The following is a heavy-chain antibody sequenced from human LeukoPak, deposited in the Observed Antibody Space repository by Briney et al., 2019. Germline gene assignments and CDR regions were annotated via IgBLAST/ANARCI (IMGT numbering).Heavy chain of an antibody. J-gene: IGHJ1*01. CDR3: ARAGIAAKVYFQH. CDR1: GGSISSYY. Sequence: SETLSLTCTVSGGSISSYYWSWIRQPPGKGLEWIGYIYYSGSTNYNPSLKSRVTISVDTSKNQFSLKLSSVTAADTAVYYCARAGIAAKVYFQHWGQGTLVTVSS. CDR2: IYYSGST. D-gene: IGHD6-25*01. V-gene: IGHV4-59*01.